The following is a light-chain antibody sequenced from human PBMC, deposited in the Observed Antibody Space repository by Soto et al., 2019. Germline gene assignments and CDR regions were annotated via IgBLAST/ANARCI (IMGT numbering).Light chain of an antibody. J-gene: IGLJ1*01. CDR2: DVS. CDR3: SSYTSSSTLYA. CDR1: SSDVGGYNY. Sequence: QSVLTQPASVSGSPGQSITISCTGTSSDVGGYNYVSWYQQHPGIAPKLMIYDVSNRPSGVSNRFSGSKYGNTASLIISGLHAEDEANYYCSSYTSSSTLYAFGTGTKLTVL. V-gene: IGLV2-14*01.